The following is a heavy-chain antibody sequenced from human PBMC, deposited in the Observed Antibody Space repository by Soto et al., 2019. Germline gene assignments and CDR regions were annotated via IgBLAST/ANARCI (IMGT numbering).Heavy chain of an antibody. J-gene: IGHJ4*02. CDR1: GFTSSSSE. Sequence: GSLRLSCAASGFTSSSSEMNWVRQAPGKGLEWVSYITSSGSSTYYADSVKGRFTISRDNAKNSLYLQMNSLRAEDTAVYYCAKGNSPVDVYWGQGTLVTVSS. V-gene: IGHV3-48*03. CDR2: ITSSGSST. D-gene: IGHD2-21*01. CDR3: AKGNSPVDVY.